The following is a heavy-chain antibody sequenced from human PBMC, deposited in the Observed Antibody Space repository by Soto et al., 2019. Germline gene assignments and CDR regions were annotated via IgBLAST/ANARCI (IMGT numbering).Heavy chain of an antibody. CDR3: ARGQHVLRFLEWQNPAYFDY. Sequence: QPGGSLRLSCAASGFTVSSNYMSWVRQAPGKGLEWVSVIYSGGSTYYADSVKGRFTTSRDNSKNTLYLQMNSLRAEDTAVYYCARGQHVLRFLEWQNPAYFDYWGQGTLVTLSS. D-gene: IGHD3-3*01. CDR1: GFTVSSNY. CDR2: IYSGGST. V-gene: IGHV3-53*01. J-gene: IGHJ4*02.